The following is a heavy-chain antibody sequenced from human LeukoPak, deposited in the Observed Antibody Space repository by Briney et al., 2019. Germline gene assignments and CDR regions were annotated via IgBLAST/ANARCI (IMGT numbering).Heavy chain of an antibody. CDR2: ISYDGSNK. CDR3: AREFLPSFTGVDFWSGYYTGAFYYFDY. V-gene: IGHV3-30-3*01. CDR1: GFTFSSYA. J-gene: IGHJ4*02. D-gene: IGHD3-3*01. Sequence: PGRSLRLSCAAAGFTFSSYAMHWVRQAPGKGLEWVAFISYDGSNKYYADSVKGRFTISRDNSKNTLYLQMNSLRAEDTAVYYCAREFLPSFTGVDFWSGYYTGAFYYFDYWGQGTLVTVSS.